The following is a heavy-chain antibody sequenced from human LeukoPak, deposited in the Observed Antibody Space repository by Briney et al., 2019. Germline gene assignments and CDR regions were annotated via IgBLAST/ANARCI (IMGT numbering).Heavy chain of an antibody. CDR3: ARVPGIAAAGTLGYY. CDR1: GFTFSFYG. Sequence: GGSLRLSCAASGFTFSFYGMNWVRQAPGKGLEWVSSISSSSSYIYYADSVKGRFTISRDNAKNSLYLQMNSLRAEDTAVYYCARVPGIAAAGTLGYYWGQGTLVTVSS. V-gene: IGHV3-21*01. J-gene: IGHJ4*02. CDR2: ISSSSSYI. D-gene: IGHD6-13*01.